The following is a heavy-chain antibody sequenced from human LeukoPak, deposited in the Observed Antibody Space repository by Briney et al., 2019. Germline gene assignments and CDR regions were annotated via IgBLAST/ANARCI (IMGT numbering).Heavy chain of an antibody. CDR2: IYSGGST. Sequence: PGGSLRLSCAVSGFTVSSNYMSWVRQAPGKGLEWVSVIYSGGSTYYADSVKGGFTISRDNSKNTLFLQMNSLRAEDTAVYYCARVYSSGYYFFDYWGQGTLVTVSS. J-gene: IGHJ4*02. V-gene: IGHV3-66*01. CDR3: ARVYSSGYYFFDY. D-gene: IGHD6-19*01. CDR1: GFTVSSNY.